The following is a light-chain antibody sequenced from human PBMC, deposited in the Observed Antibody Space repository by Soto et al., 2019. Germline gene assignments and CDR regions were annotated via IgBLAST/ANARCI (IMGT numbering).Light chain of an antibody. Sequence: DIQVTQSPATLSGSVGDRVTITCRASQTISSWLAWYQQKPGKAPKLLIYKASTLKSGVPSRFSGSGSGTEFTLTISSLQPDDFATYYCQHYNSYHPLTFGGGTKV. CDR2: KAS. J-gene: IGKJ4*01. CDR3: QHYNSYHPLT. V-gene: IGKV1-5*03. CDR1: QTISSW.